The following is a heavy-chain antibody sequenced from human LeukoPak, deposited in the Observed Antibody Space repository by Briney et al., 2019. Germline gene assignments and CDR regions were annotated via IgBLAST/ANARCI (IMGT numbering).Heavy chain of an antibody. CDR1: GGSISSSSYY. Sequence: SETLSLTCTVSGGSISSSSYYWGWIRQPPGKGLEWIGSIYYSGSTYYNPSLKSRVTISVDTSKNQFSLKLSSVTAADTAVYYCARKDIHYYYYMDVWGKGTTVSVSS. V-gene: IGHV4-39*07. CDR2: IYYSGST. J-gene: IGHJ6*03. D-gene: IGHD2-15*01. CDR3: ARKDIHYYYYMDV.